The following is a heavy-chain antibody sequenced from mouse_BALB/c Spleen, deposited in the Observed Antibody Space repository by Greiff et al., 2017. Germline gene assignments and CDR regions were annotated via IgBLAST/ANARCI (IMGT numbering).Heavy chain of an antibody. D-gene: IGHD3-1*01. CDR2: INPYNGAT. J-gene: IGHJ2*01. CDR3: AREEELGLRPSYFDY. CDR1: GYSFTGYY. V-gene: IGHV1-31*01. Sequence: VQLQQSGPELVKPGASVKISCKASGYSFTGYYMHWVKQSHVKSLEWIGRINPYNGATSYNQNFKDKASLTVDKSSSTAYMELHSLTSEDSAVYYCAREEELGLRPSYFDYWGQGTTLTVSS.